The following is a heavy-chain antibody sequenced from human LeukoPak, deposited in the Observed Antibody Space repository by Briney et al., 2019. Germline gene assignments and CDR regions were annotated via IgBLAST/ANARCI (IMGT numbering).Heavy chain of an antibody. CDR2: ISDSGGNT. Sequence: GGSLRLSCAASGFTFNSYAMSWVRQAPWERLQWVSGISDSGGNTYYADSVRGRFTISRDNSKNTLYLQMNSLRAEDTTVYYCARHRSSWLIDYWGQGTLVTVSS. CDR3: ARHRSSWLIDY. V-gene: IGHV3-23*01. CDR1: GFTFNSYA. J-gene: IGHJ4*02. D-gene: IGHD6-6*01.